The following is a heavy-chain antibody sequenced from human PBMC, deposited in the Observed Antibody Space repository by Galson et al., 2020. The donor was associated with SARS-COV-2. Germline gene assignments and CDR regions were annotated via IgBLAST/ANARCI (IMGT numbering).Heavy chain of an antibody. Sequence: SETLSLTCAVYGGSFSGYYWSWIRQPPGKGLEWLGEINHSGSTNYNPSLKSRVTISVDTSKNQFSLKLSSVTAADTAVYYCARGRYSSSWYGVRNWFDPWGQGTLVTVSS. CDR1: GGSFSGYY. D-gene: IGHD6-13*01. CDR2: INHSGST. CDR3: ARGRYSSSWYGVRNWFDP. J-gene: IGHJ5*02. V-gene: IGHV4-34*01.